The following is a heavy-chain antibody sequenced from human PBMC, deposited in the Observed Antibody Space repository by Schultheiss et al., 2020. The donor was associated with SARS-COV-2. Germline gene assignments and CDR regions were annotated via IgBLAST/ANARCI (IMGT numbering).Heavy chain of an antibody. J-gene: IGHJ4*02. CDR2: ISYDGSNK. CDR3: AMGFWAVSFDY. CDR1: GFTFSSYA. Sequence: GESLKISCAASGFTFSSYAMHWVRQAPGKGLEWVAVISYDGSNKYYADSVKGRFTISRDNAKNSLYLQMNSLRAEDTAVYYCAMGFWAVSFDYWGQGTLVTVSS. D-gene: IGHD4-11*01. V-gene: IGHV3-30*04.